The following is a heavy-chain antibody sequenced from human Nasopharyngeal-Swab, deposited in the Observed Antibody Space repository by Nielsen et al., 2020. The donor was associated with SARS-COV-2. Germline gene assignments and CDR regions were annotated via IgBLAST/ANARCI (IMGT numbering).Heavy chain of an antibody. Sequence: LRLSCAISGDSVSSNSAAWNWIRQSPSRGLEWLGRTYYRSKWYNDYAVSVKSRITINPDTSKNQFSLQLNSVTPEDTAVYYCARDGWWGTGGYFDYWGRGTLVTVSS. D-gene: IGHD2-8*02. V-gene: IGHV6-1*01. J-gene: IGHJ4*02. CDR2: TYYRSKWYN. CDR1: GDSVSSNSAA. CDR3: ARDGWWGTGGYFDY.